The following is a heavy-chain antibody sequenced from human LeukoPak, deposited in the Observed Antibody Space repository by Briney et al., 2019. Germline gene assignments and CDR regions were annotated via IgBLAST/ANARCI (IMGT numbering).Heavy chain of an antibody. CDR3: ARDSGEYYFDY. CDR1: GFTFSSYW. V-gene: IGHV3-74*01. J-gene: IGHJ4*02. CDR2: INSDGSST. Sequence: GGSLRLSCAASGFTFSSYWMHWVRQAPGKGLVWVSRINSDGSSTSYADSVKGRFTISRDNSKNTLYLQMNSLRAEDTAVYYCARDSGEYYFDYWGQGTLVTVSS.